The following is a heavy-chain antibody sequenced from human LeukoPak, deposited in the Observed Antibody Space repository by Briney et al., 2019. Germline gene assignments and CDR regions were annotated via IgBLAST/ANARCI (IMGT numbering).Heavy chain of an antibody. V-gene: IGHV5-51*01. J-gene: IGHJ4*02. CDR3: ARLGITGTTLYYFDY. CDR1: GYTFTTYW. Sequence: GQSLKISCTGSGYTFTTYWIAWVRQMPGKGLEWMGIIYPGDSDTRYSPSFQGQATISADKSISTAYLQWSSLKASDTAMFYCARLGITGTTLYYFDYWGQGTLVTVSS. CDR2: IYPGDSDT. D-gene: IGHD1-20*01.